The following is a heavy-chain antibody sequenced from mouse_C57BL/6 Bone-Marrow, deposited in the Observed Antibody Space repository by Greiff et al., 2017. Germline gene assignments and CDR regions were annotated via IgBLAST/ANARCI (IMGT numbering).Heavy chain of an antibody. D-gene: IGHD1-1*01. J-gene: IGHJ4*01. CDR1: GYTFTSYW. CDR2: IYPGSGST. V-gene: IGHV1-55*01. Sequence: QVQLQQPGAELVKPGASVKMSCKASGYTFTSYWITWVKQRPGQGLEWIGDIYPGSGSTNYNEKFKSKATLTVDTSSSTAYMQLSSLTSEDSAVYYCASISTVVAIYYYAMDYWGQGTSVTVSS. CDR3: ASISTVVAIYYYAMDY.